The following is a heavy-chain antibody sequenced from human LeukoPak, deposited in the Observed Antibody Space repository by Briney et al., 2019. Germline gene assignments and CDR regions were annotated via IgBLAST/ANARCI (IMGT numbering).Heavy chain of an antibody. J-gene: IGHJ4*02. CDR1: GFTFSSYA. Sequence: GGSLRLSCAASGFTFSSYAMNWARQAPGKGLEWVSAISGGGSSTYYADSVKGRFTISRDNSKNTLYLQMNSLRAEDTALYYCAKIRSSGYYGEFDYWGQGTLVTVSS. CDR3: AKIRSSGYYGEFDY. V-gene: IGHV3-23*01. D-gene: IGHD3-22*01. CDR2: ISGGGSST.